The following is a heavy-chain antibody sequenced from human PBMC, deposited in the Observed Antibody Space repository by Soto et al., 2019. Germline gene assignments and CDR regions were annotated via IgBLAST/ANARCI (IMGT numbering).Heavy chain of an antibody. J-gene: IGHJ6*03. CDR1: GYTFTSYD. Sequence: GASVKVSCKASGYTFTSYDINWVRQATGQGLEWMGWMNPNSGNTGYAQKFQGRVTMTRNTSISTAYMELSSLRSEDTAVYYCARGHITIFGNLYYYYYYMDVWGKGTTVTVSS. D-gene: IGHD3-3*01. CDR3: ARGHITIFGNLYYYYYYMDV. CDR2: MNPNSGNT. V-gene: IGHV1-8*01.